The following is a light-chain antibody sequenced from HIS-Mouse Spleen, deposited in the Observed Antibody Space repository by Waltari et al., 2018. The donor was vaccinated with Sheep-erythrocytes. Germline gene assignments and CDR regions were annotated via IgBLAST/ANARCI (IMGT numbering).Light chain of an antibody. CDR3: NSRDSSGNLV. CDR2: GKN. J-gene: IGLJ2*01. CDR1: SLSSYY. V-gene: IGLV3-19*01. Sequence: SSELTQDPAVSVALGQTVRITCQGDSLSSYYASWYQQKPGQAPVLVIYGKNNRSSGIPDRFSGSSSGNTASLTITGAQAEDEADYYCNSRDSSGNLVFGGGTKLTVL.